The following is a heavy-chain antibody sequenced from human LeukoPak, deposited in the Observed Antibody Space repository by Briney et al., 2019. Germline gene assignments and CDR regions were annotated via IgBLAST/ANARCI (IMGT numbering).Heavy chain of an antibody. J-gene: IGHJ3*02. D-gene: IGHD3-10*01. CDR2: ISSSSSYI. CDR1: GFTFSSYS. Sequence: GGSLRLSCADSGFTFSSYSMKWVRQAPGKELEWVLSISSSSSYIYYADSVKGRFTISRDNAKNSLYLQMNSLRAEDTAVYYCAREEYGSASPVAFAIWGQRTMVTVSS. CDR3: AREEYGSASPVAFAI. V-gene: IGHV3-21*01.